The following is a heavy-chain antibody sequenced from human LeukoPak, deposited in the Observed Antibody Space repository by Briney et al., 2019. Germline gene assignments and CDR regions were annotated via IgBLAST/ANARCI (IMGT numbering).Heavy chain of an antibody. V-gene: IGHV3-74*01. Sequence: PGGSLRLSCAAYGLAFSNYWIHWVRQAPGKGLVWVSRINPDRRNTDYAESVKGRFTISRDNAKNTLYLQMNSLRAGDTAVYYCIRWGRADCSDTTCNMDFDSWGQGTLVTVSS. CDR2: INPDRRNT. J-gene: IGHJ4*02. CDR1: GLAFSNYW. D-gene: IGHD2-2*02. CDR3: IRWGRADCSDTTCNMDFDS.